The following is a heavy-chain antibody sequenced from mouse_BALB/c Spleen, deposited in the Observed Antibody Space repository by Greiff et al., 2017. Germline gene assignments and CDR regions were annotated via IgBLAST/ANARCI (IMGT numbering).Heavy chain of an antibody. Sequence: EVKLMESGGGLVKPGGSLKLSCAASGFTFSSYAMSWVRQTPEKRLEWVASISSGGSTYYPDSVKGRFTISRDNARNILYLQMSSLRSEDTAMYYCARGYDYDVWFAYWGQGTLVTVSA. J-gene: IGHJ3*01. CDR3: ARGYDYDVWFAY. CDR2: ISSGGST. V-gene: IGHV5-6-5*01. CDR1: GFTFSSYA. D-gene: IGHD2-4*01.